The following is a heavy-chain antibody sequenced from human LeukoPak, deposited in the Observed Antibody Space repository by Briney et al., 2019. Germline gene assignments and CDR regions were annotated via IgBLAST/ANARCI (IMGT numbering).Heavy chain of an antibody. J-gene: IGHJ4*02. CDR2: IYYSGST. CDR1: GGSISSYY. CDR3: ARLASVAGTRRGLGFDY. V-gene: IGHV4-59*01. D-gene: IGHD6-19*01. Sequence: KPSETLSLTCTVSGGSISSYYWSWIRQPPGKGLEWIGYIYYSGSTNYNPSLKSRVTISVDTSKNQFSLKLSSVTAADTAVYYCARLASVAGTRRGLGFDYWGQGTLVTVSS.